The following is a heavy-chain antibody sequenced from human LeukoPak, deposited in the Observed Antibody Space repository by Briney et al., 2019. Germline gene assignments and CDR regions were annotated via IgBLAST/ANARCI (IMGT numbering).Heavy chain of an antibody. D-gene: IGHD2-15*01. V-gene: IGHV4-39*01. CDR3: ARHRCSGGSCYPMNWFDP. J-gene: IGHJ5*02. Sequence: SETLSLTCTVSGDSISSSSYYWGWIRQPPGKGLEWIGSIYYSGSTYYNPSLKSRVTISVDTSKNQFSLKLSSVTAADTAVYYCARHRCSGGSCYPMNWFDPWGQGTLVTVSS. CDR1: GDSISSSSYY. CDR2: IYYSGST.